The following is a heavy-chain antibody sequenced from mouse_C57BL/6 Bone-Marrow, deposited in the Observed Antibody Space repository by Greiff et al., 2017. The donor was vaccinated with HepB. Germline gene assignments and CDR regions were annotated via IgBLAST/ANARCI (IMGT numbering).Heavy chain of an antibody. CDR2: INPSTGGT. J-gene: IGHJ4*01. Sequence: EVKLQESGPELVKPGASVKISCKASGYSFTGYYMNWVKQSPEKSLEWIGEINPSTGGTTYNQKFKAKATLTVDKSSSTAYMQLKSLTSEDSAVYYCARGFTGAMDYWGQGTSVTVSS. V-gene: IGHV1-42*01. D-gene: IGHD1-1*01. CDR3: ARGFTGAMDY. CDR1: GYSFTGYY.